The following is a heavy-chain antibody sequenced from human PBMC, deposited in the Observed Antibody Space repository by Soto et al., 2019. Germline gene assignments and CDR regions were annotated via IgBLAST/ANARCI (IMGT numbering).Heavy chain of an antibody. Sequence: ASVKVSCKASGYTFTGYYMHWVRQAPGQGLEWMGWINPNSGGTNYAQKFQGRVTMTRDTSISTAYMELSRLRSDDTAVYYCARVEAADALGASYYGMDVWGQGTTVTVYS. D-gene: IGHD6-13*01. CDR3: ARVEAADALGASYYGMDV. CDR2: INPNSGGT. V-gene: IGHV1-2*02. J-gene: IGHJ6*02. CDR1: GYTFTGYY.